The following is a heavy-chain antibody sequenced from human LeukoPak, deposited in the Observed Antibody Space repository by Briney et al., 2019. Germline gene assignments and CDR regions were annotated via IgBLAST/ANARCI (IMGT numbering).Heavy chain of an antibody. Sequence: GGSLRLSCAASGFTFDDYAMHWVRQVPGKGLEWVSLISGNGGNTYYADSVKGRFTISRDNSKNSLYLQMNSLRTEDTALYYCAKDISNWNSRHFDYWGQRTLVTVSS. J-gene: IGHJ4*02. CDR3: AKDISNWNSRHFDY. CDR1: GFTFDDYA. CDR2: ISGNGGNT. D-gene: IGHD1-7*01. V-gene: IGHV3-43*02.